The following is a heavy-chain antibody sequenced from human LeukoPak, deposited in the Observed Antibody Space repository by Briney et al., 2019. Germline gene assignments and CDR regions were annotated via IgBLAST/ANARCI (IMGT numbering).Heavy chain of an antibody. CDR1: GFTFDDYA. J-gene: IGHJ4*02. Sequence: GGSLRLSCAASGFTFDDYAMHWVRQAPGKGLEWVSGISWNSGSIGYADSVKGRFTISRDNAKNSLYLQMNSLRAEDTALYYCAKTDRRVAVAGTFDYWGQGTLVTVSS. D-gene: IGHD6-19*01. CDR2: ISWNSGSI. CDR3: AKTDRRVAVAGTFDY. V-gene: IGHV3-9*01.